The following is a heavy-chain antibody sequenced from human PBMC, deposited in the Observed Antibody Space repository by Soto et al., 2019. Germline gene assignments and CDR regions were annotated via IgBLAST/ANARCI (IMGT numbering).Heavy chain of an antibody. CDR2: MYYSGST. CDR3: ARAPGGQWLVPSSYDMDV. Sequence: SETLSLTCTVSGGSISSSSYYWGWIRQPPGKGLEWIGYMYYSGSTYYNPSLKSRVTISVDTSKNQFSLKLSSVTAADTAVYYCARAPGGQWLVPSSYDMDVWGQGTTVTVSS. V-gene: IGHV4-39*07. D-gene: IGHD6-19*01. J-gene: IGHJ6*02. CDR1: GGSISSSSYY.